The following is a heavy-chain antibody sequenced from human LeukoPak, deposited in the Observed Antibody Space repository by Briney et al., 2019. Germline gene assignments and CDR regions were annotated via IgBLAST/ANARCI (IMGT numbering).Heavy chain of an antibody. V-gene: IGHV3-30*02. J-gene: IGHJ4*02. CDR2: IRSDGTIK. Sequence: GGSLRLSCAASGFTFSSYGMHWVRQAPGKGLEWVAFIRSDGTIKYSADSLKGRFTISRDNSKNTLYLQMNSLRVEDTAVYYCAKDVLYSGSLDYWGQGTLVTVSS. CDR3: AKDVLYSGSLDY. D-gene: IGHD1-26*01. CDR1: GFTFSSYG.